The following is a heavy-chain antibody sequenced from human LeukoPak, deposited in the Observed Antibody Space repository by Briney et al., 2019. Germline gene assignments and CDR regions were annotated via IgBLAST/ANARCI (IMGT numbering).Heavy chain of an antibody. Sequence: SQTLSLTCAISGDSVSSNSAAWNWIRQSPSRGLEWLGRTYYRSKWYNDYAVSVKSRITINPDTSKNQFSLQLNSVTPEDTAVYYCAREAAAGTGFYYYYMDVWGKGTTVTVSS. CDR3: AREAAAGTGFYYYYMDV. J-gene: IGHJ6*03. V-gene: IGHV6-1*01. CDR1: GDSVSSNSAA. CDR2: TYYRSKWYN. D-gene: IGHD6-13*01.